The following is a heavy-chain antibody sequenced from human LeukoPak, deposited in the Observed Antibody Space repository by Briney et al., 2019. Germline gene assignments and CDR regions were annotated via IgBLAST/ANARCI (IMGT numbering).Heavy chain of an antibody. CDR1: GFTVSSNY. CDR3: ARDLGVAAAESEGFDY. D-gene: IGHD6-13*01. Sequence: GRSLRLSCAASGFTVSSNYMSWVRRAPGKGLEWVSVIYSGGSTYYADSVKGRFTISRDNSKNTLYLQMNSLRAEDTAVYYCARDLGVAAAESEGFDYWGQGTLVTVSS. V-gene: IGHV3-53*05. CDR2: IYSGGST. J-gene: IGHJ4*02.